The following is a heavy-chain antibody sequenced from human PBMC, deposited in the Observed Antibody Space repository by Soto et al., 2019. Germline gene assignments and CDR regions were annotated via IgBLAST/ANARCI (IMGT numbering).Heavy chain of an antibody. J-gene: IGHJ4*02. D-gene: IGHD3-3*01. CDR1: GFTVSSNY. CDR2: IFSADNT. Sequence: GGSLRLSCAASGFTVSSNYLSWVRQAPGKGLEWVSVIFSADNTHYADSVKGRFTISRDNSKNTVFLQMNSMRAEDTDVYYCAITRAGYYIVWGPGTPVTVSS. CDR3: AITRAGYYIV. V-gene: IGHV3-53*01.